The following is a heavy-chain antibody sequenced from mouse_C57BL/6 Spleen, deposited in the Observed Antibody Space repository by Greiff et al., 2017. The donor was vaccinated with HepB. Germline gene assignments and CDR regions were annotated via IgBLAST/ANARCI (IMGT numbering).Heavy chain of an antibody. Sequence: VQLQQPGAELVRPGSSVKLSCKASGYTFTSYWMHWVKQRPIQGLEWIGNIDPSDSETHYNQKFKDKATLTVDKSSSTAYMQLSSLTSEDSAVYYCARKGSNWDFDYWGQGTTLTVSS. J-gene: IGHJ2*01. CDR2: IDPSDSET. D-gene: IGHD4-1*01. CDR3: ARKGSNWDFDY. V-gene: IGHV1-52*01. CDR1: GYTFTSYW.